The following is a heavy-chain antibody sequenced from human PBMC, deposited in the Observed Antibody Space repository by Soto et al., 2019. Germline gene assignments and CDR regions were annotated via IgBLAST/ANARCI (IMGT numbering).Heavy chain of an antibody. Sequence: QVQLQESGPGLVKPSQTLSLICTVSGGCISSGGHYWSWIRQFPGNDLEWIGFISYTGSTYYNPSLQRRVTMSADSSNNQFFLWLSSVTAADTAVYYCASLVEMAAIAWYFDLWGRGTLVTVSS. D-gene: IGHD2-21*02. J-gene: IGHJ2*01. CDR2: ISYTGST. CDR1: GGCISSGGHY. V-gene: IGHV4-31*03. CDR3: ASLVEMAAIAWYFDL.